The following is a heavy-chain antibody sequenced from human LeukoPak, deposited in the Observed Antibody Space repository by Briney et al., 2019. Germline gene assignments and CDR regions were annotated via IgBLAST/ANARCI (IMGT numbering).Heavy chain of an antibody. V-gene: IGHV3-30*18. CDR3: AKEMYSSGWYVNYFDY. Sequence: GGSLRLSCAASGFTFSSYEMHWVRQAPGKGLEWVVFISYDGNNRKYEDSVKGRFTVSRDNSKNTLYLQMNSLRPEDTALYYCAKEMYSSGWYVNYFDYWGQGILVTVSS. J-gene: IGHJ4*02. D-gene: IGHD6-19*01. CDR2: ISYDGNNR. CDR1: GFTFSSYE.